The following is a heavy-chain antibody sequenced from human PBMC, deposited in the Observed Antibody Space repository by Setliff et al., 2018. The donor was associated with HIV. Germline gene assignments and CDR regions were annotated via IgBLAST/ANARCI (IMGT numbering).Heavy chain of an antibody. Sequence: GSLRLSCAASGFPFSSSWMTWVRQAPGRGLEYVAGMNRDGSEKGYADSLKGRFSISRDNAKNSLYLQMSSLRTEYTAVYYCAREPHELRNLAWLLYPAYYYYGMDVWGQGTTVTVSS. CDR1: GFPFSSSW. D-gene: IGHD3-9*01. CDR3: AREPHELRNLAWLLYPAYYYYGMDV. V-gene: IGHV3-7*01. J-gene: IGHJ6*02. CDR2: MNRDGSEK.